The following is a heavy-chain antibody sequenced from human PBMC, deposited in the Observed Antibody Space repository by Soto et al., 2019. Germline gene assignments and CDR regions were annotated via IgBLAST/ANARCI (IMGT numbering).Heavy chain of an antibody. CDR1: GYTFTGYY. D-gene: IGHD6-13*01. Sequence: ASVKVSCKASGYTFTGYYMHWVRQAPGQGLEWMGWINPNSGGTNYAQKFQGWVTMTRETSISTAYMELSRLRSDDTAVYYCAREAAAAGYGMDVWGQGTTVTVSS. CDR3: AREAAAAGYGMDV. CDR2: INPNSGGT. V-gene: IGHV1-2*04. J-gene: IGHJ6*02.